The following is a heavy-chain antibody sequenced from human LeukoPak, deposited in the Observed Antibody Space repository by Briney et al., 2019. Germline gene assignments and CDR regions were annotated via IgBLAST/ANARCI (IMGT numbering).Heavy chain of an antibody. V-gene: IGHV4-34*01. CDR2: INHSGST. CDR3: ARSGPAAIYYYYGMDV. D-gene: IGHD2-2*01. CDR1: GGSFSGYY. J-gene: IGHJ6*02. Sequence: SVTLSLTCAVYGGSFSGYYWSWIRQPPGKGLEWIGEINHSGSTNYNPSLKSRVTISVDTSKNQFSLKLSSVTAADTAVYYCARSGPAAIYYYYGMDVWGQGTTVTVSS.